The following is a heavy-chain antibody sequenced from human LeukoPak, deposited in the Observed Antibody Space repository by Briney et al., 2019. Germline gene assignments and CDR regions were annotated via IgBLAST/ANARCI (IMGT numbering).Heavy chain of an antibody. CDR2: INPSGGST. V-gene: IGHV1-46*01. D-gene: IGHD6-19*01. CDR3: ARDGDSSSGWYWFDP. CDR1: GYTFTSCY. J-gene: IGHJ5*02. Sequence: ASVKVSCKASGYTFTSCYMHWVRQAPGQGLEWMGIINPSGGSTSYAQEFQGRVTMTRDTSTSTVYMELSSLRSEDTAVYYCARDGDSSSGWYWFDPWGQGTLVTVSS.